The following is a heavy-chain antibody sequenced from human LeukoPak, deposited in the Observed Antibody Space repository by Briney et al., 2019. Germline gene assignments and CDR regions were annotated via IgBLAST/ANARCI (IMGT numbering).Heavy chain of an antibody. J-gene: IGHJ4*02. CDR3: ARVVRDGYKTYYFDY. CDR1: GYTFTGYY. CDR2: INPNSGGT. D-gene: IGHD5-24*01. Sequence: ASVKVSCKASGYTFTGYYMHWVRQAPGQGLEWMGRINPNSGGTNYAQKFQGRVTMTRDTSISTAYMELSRLRSGNTAVYYCARVVRDGYKTYYFDYWGQGTLVTVSS. V-gene: IGHV1-2*06.